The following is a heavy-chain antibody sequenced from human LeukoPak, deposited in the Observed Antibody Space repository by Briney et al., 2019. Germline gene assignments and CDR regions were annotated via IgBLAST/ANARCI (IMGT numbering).Heavy chain of an antibody. V-gene: IGHV4-59*01. J-gene: IGHJ4*02. CDR1: GGTISSYY. Sequence: PSETLSLTCTVSGGTISSYYWSWIRQPPGKGLEWVGYIYYSGSTNYNPSLKSRVTISVDTSKNQFPLKLSSVTAADTAVYYCARTNGGLEYYFDYWGQGTLVTVSS. CDR3: ARTNGGLEYYFDY. CDR2: IYYSGST. D-gene: IGHD4-23*01.